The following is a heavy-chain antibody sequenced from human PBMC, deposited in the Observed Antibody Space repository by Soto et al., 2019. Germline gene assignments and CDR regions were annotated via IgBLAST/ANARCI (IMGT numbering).Heavy chain of an antibody. CDR2: IWYDGSNK. D-gene: IGHD2-2*01. CDR3: ARVRRGNCSSTSCYLHWYFDL. CDR1: GFTFSSYG. V-gene: IGHV3-33*01. Sequence: QVQLVESGGGVVQPGRSLRLSCAASGFTFSSYGMHWVRQAPGKGLEWVAVIWYDGSNKHYADSVKGRFTISRDNSKNTLYLQMNSLRAEDTAVYYCARVRRGNCSSTSCYLHWYFDLWGRGTLVTVSS. J-gene: IGHJ2*01.